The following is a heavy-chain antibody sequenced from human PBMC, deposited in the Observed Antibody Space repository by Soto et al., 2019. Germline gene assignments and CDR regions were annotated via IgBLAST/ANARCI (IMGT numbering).Heavy chain of an antibody. CDR2: INPNNNDT. D-gene: IGHD6-13*01. V-gene: IGHV1-2*04. Sequence: ASVKVSCKASGYTFTGYYIHWVRQAPGQGLEWMGWINPNNNDTNFAQKFQDWVTLTRDTSISTVYMELNSLRAEDTAVYYCAKDRIAAAGSAPGYYGMDVWGQGTTVTVSS. J-gene: IGHJ6*02. CDR3: AKDRIAAAGSAPGYYGMDV. CDR1: GYTFTGYY.